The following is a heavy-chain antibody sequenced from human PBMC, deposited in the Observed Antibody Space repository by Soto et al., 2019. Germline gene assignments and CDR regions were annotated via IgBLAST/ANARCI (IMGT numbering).Heavy chain of an antibody. CDR3: AKDRGRYCSGAGCYLFDS. CDR2: VSYDGSNK. V-gene: IGHV3-30*04. Sequence: QVQLVQSGGGVVQPGRSLTLSCAASGVTFNTYAMHWVRQAPGKGLEWVAIVSYDGSNKYYADSVKGRFTISRDNSKSTLYLQINSVRAEDTAVYYCAKDRGRYCSGAGCYLFDSWGQGTLVTVSS. J-gene: IGHJ4*02. D-gene: IGHD2-15*01. CDR1: GVTFNTYA.